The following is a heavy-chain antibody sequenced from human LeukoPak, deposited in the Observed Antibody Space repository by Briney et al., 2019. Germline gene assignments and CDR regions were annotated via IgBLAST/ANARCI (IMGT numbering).Heavy chain of an antibody. D-gene: IGHD3-10*01. Sequence: PSETLSLTCTVSGGSISSSSYYWGSIRQPPGKGLEWIGYIYNSGSTYYNPSLKSRVSISVDTSKNQFSLKLSSVTAADTAVYYCARANYYDSGTYFYFHYWGQGTLVTVSS. J-gene: IGHJ4*02. V-gene: IGHV4-30-4*08. CDR2: IYNSGST. CDR3: ARANYYDSGTYFYFHY. CDR1: GGSISSSSYY.